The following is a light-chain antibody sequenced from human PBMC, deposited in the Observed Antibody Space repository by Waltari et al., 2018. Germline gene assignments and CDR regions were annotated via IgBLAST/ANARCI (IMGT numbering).Light chain of an antibody. CDR3: QQRSNWPPALT. V-gene: IGKV3-11*01. J-gene: IGKJ4*01. CDR1: RSVGSY. Sequence: EVVLTQSPVTLSLSPGERATLSCRASRSVGSYLAWYQQKPGQAPRLLIYDVSKRATGIPARFNGSGSGTDFTLTISSLEPEDFAFYYCQQRSNWPPALTFGGGTRVEIK. CDR2: DVS.